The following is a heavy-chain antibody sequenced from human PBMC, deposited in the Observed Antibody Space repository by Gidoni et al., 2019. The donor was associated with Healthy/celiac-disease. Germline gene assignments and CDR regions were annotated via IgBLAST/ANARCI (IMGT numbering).Heavy chain of an antibody. CDR3: ARVGSESFDWLLTWGAFDI. D-gene: IGHD3-9*01. V-gene: IGHV3-74*01. Sequence: EVQLVESGGGLVQPGGSLRLSCAASGFTFSSYWMHWVRQAPGKGLVWVSCINSDGSSTSYTDSVKGRFTISRDNAKNTLYLQMNSLRAEDTAVYYCARVGSESFDWLLTWGAFDIWGQGTMVTVSS. J-gene: IGHJ3*02. CDR2: INSDGSST. CDR1: GFTFSSYW.